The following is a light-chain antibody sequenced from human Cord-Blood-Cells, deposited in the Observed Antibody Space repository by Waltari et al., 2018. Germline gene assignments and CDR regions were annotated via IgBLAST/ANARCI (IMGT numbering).Light chain of an antibody. CDR1: QGISSY. CDR3: QQLNSYPYS. Sequence: DIQLTQSPSFLSASVGDRVTITCRASQGISSYLAWYQQKPGKAPKLLIYAASTLQSGVPSRCSGSGSGTEFTLTISSLHPEDFATYYCQQLNSYPYSFGQGTKLEIK. J-gene: IGKJ2*03. V-gene: IGKV1-9*01. CDR2: AAS.